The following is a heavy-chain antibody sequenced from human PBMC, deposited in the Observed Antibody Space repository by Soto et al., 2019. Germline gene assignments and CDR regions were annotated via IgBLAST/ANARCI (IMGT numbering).Heavy chain of an antibody. V-gene: IGHV1-69*06. CDR2: IIPIFGTA. Sequence: ASVKVSCKASGGTFSSYAISWVRQAPGQGLEWMGGIIPIFGTANYAQKFQGRVTITADKSTSTAYMELSSLRSEDTAVYYCARAAPYDSSGYYPGAHEYYGMDVWGQGTTVTVSS. CDR3: ARAAPYDSSGYYPGAHEYYGMDV. CDR1: GGTFSSYA. D-gene: IGHD3-22*01. J-gene: IGHJ6*02.